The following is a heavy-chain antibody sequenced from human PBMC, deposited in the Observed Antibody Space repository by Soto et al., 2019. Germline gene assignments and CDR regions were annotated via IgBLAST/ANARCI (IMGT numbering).Heavy chain of an antibody. CDR2: IIPIFGTA. J-gene: IGHJ5*02. Sequence: QVQLVQSGAEVKKPGSSVKVSCKASGGTFSSYAISWVRQAPGQGLEWMGGIIPIFGTANYAQKFQGRVTINADESTSTAYKELSSLRSEDTAVYYCAREWRPPPHASRYCSGGSCTNWFDPWGQGTLVTVSS. V-gene: IGHV1-69*01. CDR3: AREWRPPPHASRYCSGGSCTNWFDP. CDR1: GGTFSSYA. D-gene: IGHD2-15*01.